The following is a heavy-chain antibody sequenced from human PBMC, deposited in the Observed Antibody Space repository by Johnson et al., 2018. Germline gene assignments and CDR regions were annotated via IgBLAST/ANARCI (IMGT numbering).Heavy chain of an antibody. V-gene: IGHV3-43*01. J-gene: IGHJ6*02. CDR3: AKDEGLSRTYYYYGMDV. CDR1: GFTFDDYT. Sequence: VQLVESGGGVVQPGRSLRLSCAASGFTFDDYTMHWVRQAPGKGLEWVSLISWDGGSTYYADSVKGRFPISRDNSKNSLYLQMNSLRTEDTALYYVAKDEGLSRTYYYYGMDVWGQGTTVTVSS. CDR2: ISWDGGST.